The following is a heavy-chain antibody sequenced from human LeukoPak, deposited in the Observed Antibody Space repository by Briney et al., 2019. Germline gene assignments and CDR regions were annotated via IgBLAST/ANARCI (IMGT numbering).Heavy chain of an antibody. J-gene: IGHJ4*02. CDR2: IYYSGST. Sequence: SETLSLTCTVSGGSISSYYWSWIRQPPGKGLEWIGYIYYSGSTNYNPSLKSRVTISVDTSKNQFSLKLSSVTAADTAVYYCARSLRGVDCFDYWGQGTLVTVSS. CDR1: GGSISSYY. CDR3: ARSLRGVDCFDY. V-gene: IGHV4-59*01.